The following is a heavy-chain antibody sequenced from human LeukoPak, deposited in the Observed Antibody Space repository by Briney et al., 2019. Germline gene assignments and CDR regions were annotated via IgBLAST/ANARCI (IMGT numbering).Heavy chain of an antibody. CDR1: GFTFGSYA. D-gene: IGHD3-22*01. V-gene: IGHV3-23*01. Sequence: TGGSLRLSCAASGFTFGSYAMSWVRQAPGKGLEWVSAISGSGGSTYYADSVKGRFTISRDNSKNTLYLQMNSLRAEDTAVYYCAKDPSYDSSGYYIDYWGQGTLVTVSS. J-gene: IGHJ4*02. CDR2: ISGSGGST. CDR3: AKDPSYDSSGYYIDY.